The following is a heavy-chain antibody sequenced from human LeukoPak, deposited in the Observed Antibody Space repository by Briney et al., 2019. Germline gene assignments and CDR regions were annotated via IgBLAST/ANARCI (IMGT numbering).Heavy chain of an antibody. V-gene: IGHV1-18*01. CDR3: ARGRPDTSVPRTYYMDV. Sequence: ASVKVSCKASGYTFTSYGISWVRQAPGQGLEWMGWISAYNGNTNYAQKLQGRVTMTTDTSTSTAYMELRSLRSDDTAVYYCARGRPDTSVPRTYYMDVWGKGTTVTVSS. CDR2: ISAYNGNT. J-gene: IGHJ6*03. D-gene: IGHD5-18*01. CDR1: GYTFTSYG.